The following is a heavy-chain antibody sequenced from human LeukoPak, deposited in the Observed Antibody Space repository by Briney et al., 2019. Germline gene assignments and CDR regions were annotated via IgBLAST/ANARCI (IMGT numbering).Heavy chain of an antibody. V-gene: IGHV4-34*01. D-gene: IGHD3-22*01. CDR2: INHSGST. CDR1: GDSFSSVTDY. J-gene: IGHJ3*02. CDR3: ARRRFYYDSSRALDI. Sequence: PSETLSLTCTVSGDSFSSVTDYWAWIRQPPGEGLEWIGEINHSGSTNYNPSLKSRVTISVDTSKNQFSLKLSSVTAADTAVYYCARRRFYYDSSRALDIWGQGTMVTVSS.